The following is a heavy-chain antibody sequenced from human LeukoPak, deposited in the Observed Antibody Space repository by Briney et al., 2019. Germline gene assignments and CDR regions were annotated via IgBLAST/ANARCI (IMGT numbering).Heavy chain of an antibody. D-gene: IGHD3-3*01. CDR2: ISGSGGST. CDR3: AKDRVLRFLYYYMDV. CDR1: GFTFGSYG. J-gene: IGHJ6*03. Sequence: PGGSLRLSCAASGFTFGSYGMNWVRQAPGKGLEWVSSISGSGGSTYYADSVKGRFTISRENSKNTLYLQMNGLRAEDTALYYCAKDRVLRFLYYYMDVWGKGTTVTVSS. V-gene: IGHV3-23*01.